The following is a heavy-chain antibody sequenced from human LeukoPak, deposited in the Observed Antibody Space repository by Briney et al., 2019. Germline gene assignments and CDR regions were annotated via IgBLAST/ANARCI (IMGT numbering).Heavy chain of an antibody. D-gene: IGHD3-22*01. Sequence: GGSLRLSCAASEFTFSSYSMNWVRQAPGKGLEWVSYISSSSSTIYYADSVKGRFTISRDNAKNLLYLQMNSLRDEDTAAYYCARDQTPHYYDSSGYYRNDAFDIWGQGTMVTVSS. J-gene: IGHJ3*02. CDR2: ISSSSSTI. CDR1: EFTFSSYS. V-gene: IGHV3-48*02. CDR3: ARDQTPHYYDSSGYYRNDAFDI.